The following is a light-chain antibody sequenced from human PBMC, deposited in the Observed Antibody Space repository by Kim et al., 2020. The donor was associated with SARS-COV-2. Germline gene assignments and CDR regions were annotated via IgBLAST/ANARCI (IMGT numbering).Light chain of an antibody. CDR1: QYVTSSY. CDR3: QQYGSSPVYT. CDR2: STS. J-gene: IGKJ2*01. Sequence: SPGERATLSCRASQYVTSSYLAWYQQKPGQAPRLLIYSTSSRATGIPDRFSGSGSGTDFTLTISRLEPEDFAVYYCQQYGSSPVYTFGQGTKLEI. V-gene: IGKV3-20*01.